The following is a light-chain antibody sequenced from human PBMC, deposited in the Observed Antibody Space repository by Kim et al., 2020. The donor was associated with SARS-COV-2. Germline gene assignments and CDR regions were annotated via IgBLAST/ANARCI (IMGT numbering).Light chain of an antibody. V-gene: IGKV3-15*01. CDR3: QQYNNWSYT. J-gene: IGKJ2*01. CDR2: GPP. Sequence: SVAPGESATPPCGAGQSVISILAWYQQKPGQAPRLLIYGPPSRATGIPARFSGSGSGTEFTLTISSLQSEDFAFYYCQQYNNWSYTFGQGTKLEI. CDR1: QSVISI.